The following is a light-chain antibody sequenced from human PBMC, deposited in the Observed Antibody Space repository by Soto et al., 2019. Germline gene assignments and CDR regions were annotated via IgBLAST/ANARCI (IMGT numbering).Light chain of an antibody. CDR3: QQYGSSPRT. CDR1: QSVSSSY. J-gene: IGKJ1*01. CDR2: GAS. Sequence: ETVLTQTPGTLSLSPGERATLSCWASQSVSSSYLAWYQQKPGQAPRLLIYGASSRATGIPDRFSGSGSGTDFTLTISRLEPEDFAVYYCQQYGSSPRTFGQGTKVDI. V-gene: IGKV3-20*01.